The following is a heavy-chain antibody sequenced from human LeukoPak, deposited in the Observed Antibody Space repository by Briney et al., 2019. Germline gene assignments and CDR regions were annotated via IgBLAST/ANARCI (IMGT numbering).Heavy chain of an antibody. D-gene: IGHD5-18*01. Sequence: GGSLRLSCAASGFTFSSYSMNWVRQAPGKGLEWVSYISSSSSTIYYADSVKGRFTISRDNAKNSLYLQMNSLRAEDTAVYYCARNTDSRTWIQLREAFDIWGQGTMVTVSS. J-gene: IGHJ3*02. V-gene: IGHV3-48*01. CDR3: ARNTDSRTWIQLREAFDI. CDR2: ISSSSSTI. CDR1: GFTFSSYS.